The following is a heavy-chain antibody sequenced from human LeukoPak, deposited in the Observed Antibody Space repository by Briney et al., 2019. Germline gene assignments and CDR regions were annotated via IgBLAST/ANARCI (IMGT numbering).Heavy chain of an antibody. CDR2: INHSGST. D-gene: IGHD6-13*01. CDR1: GGSFSGYY. Sequence: SETLSLTCAVYGGSFSGYYWSWIRQPPGKGLEWIGEINHSGSTNYNPSLKSRVTISVDTSKNQFSLKQTSVTATDTAVYYCASEVKAAAVTWGQGTLVTVSS. CDR3: ASEVKAAAVT. J-gene: IGHJ4*02. V-gene: IGHV4-34*01.